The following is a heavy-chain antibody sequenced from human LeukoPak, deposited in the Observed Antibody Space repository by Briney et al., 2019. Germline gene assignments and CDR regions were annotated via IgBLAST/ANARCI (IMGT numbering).Heavy chain of an antibody. V-gene: IGHV4-59*12. D-gene: IGHD3-10*01. CDR1: GGSISSYY. J-gene: IGHJ5*02. CDR2: IYYSGRS. Sequence: SETLSLTCTVSGGSISSYYWSWIRQPPGKGLEWIGYIYYSGRSKYNPSLKSRVSISVDTSKNQFSLRLSSVNAADTAVYFCAREGTSGGLNWLDPWGQGTLVTVSS. CDR3: AREGTSGGLNWLDP.